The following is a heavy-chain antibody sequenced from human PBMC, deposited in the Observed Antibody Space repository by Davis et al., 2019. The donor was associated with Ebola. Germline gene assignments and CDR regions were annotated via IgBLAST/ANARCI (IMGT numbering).Heavy chain of an antibody. CDR2: IKEDGSEK. V-gene: IGHV3-7*01. Sequence: GESLKISCAASGFTFSNYWMNWVRQAPGKGLEWVANIKEDGSEKYYVDSVKGRFTISRDNAKNTLYLQMNNLRAEDTAVYYCVRLVGPNWGQGTLVAVSS. D-gene: IGHD3-22*01. J-gene: IGHJ4*02. CDR3: VRLVGPN. CDR1: GFTFSNYW.